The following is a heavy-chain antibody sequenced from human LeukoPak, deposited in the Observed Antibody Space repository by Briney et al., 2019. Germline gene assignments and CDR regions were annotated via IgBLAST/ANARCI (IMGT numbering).Heavy chain of an antibody. D-gene: IGHD6-13*01. Sequence: SETLSLTCAVYGGSFSGYYWSWLRQPPGKGLEWIGEINHSGSTNYNPSLKSRVTMSVDTSKNQFSLKLSSVSAADTAVYYCARDVVAAAGTWDYWGQGTLVTVSS. J-gene: IGHJ4*02. CDR2: INHSGST. CDR1: GGSFSGYY. CDR3: ARDVVAAAGTWDY. V-gene: IGHV4-34*01.